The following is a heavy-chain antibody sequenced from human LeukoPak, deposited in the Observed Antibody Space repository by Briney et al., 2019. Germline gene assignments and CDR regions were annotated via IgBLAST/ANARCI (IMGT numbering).Heavy chain of an antibody. V-gene: IGHV3-23*01. CDR1: GFTFSSYA. Sequence: LPGGSLRLSCAASGFTFSSYAMSWVRQAPGKGLEWVSAISGSGGSTYYADSVKGRFTISRDNSKNTLYLQMNSLRAEDTAVYYCAKDPQRSGYSWRPLNPAFDYWGQGTLVTVSS. J-gene: IGHJ4*02. CDR2: ISGSGGST. D-gene: IGHD3-22*01. CDR3: AKDPQRSGYSWRPLNPAFDY.